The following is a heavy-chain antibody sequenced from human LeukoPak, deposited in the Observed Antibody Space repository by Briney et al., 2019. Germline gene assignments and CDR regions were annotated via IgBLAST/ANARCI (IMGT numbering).Heavy chain of an antibody. CDR3: ARGRALLWFGELPPDY. Sequence: ASLKVSCKAFGYTFTSNYMHWVRQAPGQGPEWMGVISPSGGSTTYAQKFQGRVTLTRDMSTSTDYLELSSLRSEDTAVYYCARGRALLWFGELPPDYWGQGTLVTVSS. V-gene: IGHV1-46*01. D-gene: IGHD3-10*01. CDR2: ISPSGGST. CDR1: GYTFTSNY. J-gene: IGHJ4*02.